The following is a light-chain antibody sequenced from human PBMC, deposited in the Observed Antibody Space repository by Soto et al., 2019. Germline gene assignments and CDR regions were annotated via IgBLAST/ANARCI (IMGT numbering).Light chain of an antibody. CDR2: EVS. Sequence: QSALTQHASVSGSPGQSITITCTGTSSDVGGPNYVSWYQHHADKAPKLMIYEVSNRPSGVSNRFSGSKSGNTASLTIYGLQAEDEADYYCSSFSSSSPLYVFGTGTKLTVL. J-gene: IGLJ1*01. V-gene: IGLV2-14*01. CDR1: SSDVGGPNY. CDR3: SSFSSSSPLYV.